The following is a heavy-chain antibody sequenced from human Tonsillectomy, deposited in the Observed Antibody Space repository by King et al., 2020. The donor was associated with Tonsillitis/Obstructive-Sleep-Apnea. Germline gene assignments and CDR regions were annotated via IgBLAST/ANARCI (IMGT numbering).Heavy chain of an antibody. Sequence: VQLVESGGGLVQPGGSLRLSCAASGFTFSSYWMHWVRQAPGKGLVWVSRINSDGSSTSYADSVKVRFTIPRDNAKNTLYLQMNSLRAEDTAVYYCARGGDIVVVPAAMGGLDWFDPWGQGTLVTVSS. CDR3: ARGGDIVVVPAAMGGLDWFDP. J-gene: IGHJ5*02. V-gene: IGHV3-74*01. CDR2: INSDGSST. CDR1: GFTFSSYW. D-gene: IGHD2-2*01.